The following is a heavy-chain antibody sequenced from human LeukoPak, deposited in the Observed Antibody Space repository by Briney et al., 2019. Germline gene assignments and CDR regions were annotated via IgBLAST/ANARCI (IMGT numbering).Heavy chain of an antibody. CDR3: ARGPNYGDRVDYFDY. D-gene: IGHD4-17*01. CDR2: IKQGGNEK. Sequence: GGSLRLSCAASGFIFRNHWMSWVRQVPGRGLEWVAHIKQGGNEKHYVDSVEGRFTLSRDDSKNSLYLQMNSLRVNDSAVYYCARGPNYGDRVDYFDYWGQGTLVTVSS. CDR1: GFIFRNHW. J-gene: IGHJ4*02. V-gene: IGHV3-7*01.